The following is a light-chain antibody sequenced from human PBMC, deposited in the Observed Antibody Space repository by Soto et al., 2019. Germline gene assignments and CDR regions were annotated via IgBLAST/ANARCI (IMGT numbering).Light chain of an antibody. J-gene: IGLJ1*01. CDR3: QSYDNSLTYV. CDR1: SSNIGAGYD. CDR2: GNS. V-gene: IGLV1-40*01. Sequence: QSVLTQPPSVSGAPGQRVTISCTGSSSNIGAGYDVHWYQQLPGTAPKLLIYGNSNRASGVPDRFSVSKSGTSASLAISGVQAEDEADYYCQSYDNSLTYVFGSGTKVTVL.